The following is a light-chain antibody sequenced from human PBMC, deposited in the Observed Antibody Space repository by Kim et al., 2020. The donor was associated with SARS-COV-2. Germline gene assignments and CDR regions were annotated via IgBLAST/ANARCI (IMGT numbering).Light chain of an antibody. CDR1: QRVSIN. CDR2: AAF. Sequence: SPGERATPPDRARQRVSINLAWYQQKPGQAPRLLIYAAFTRANGIPARFSGSGSGTEFTLTISSLHSEDFAFYYCQQYNDWPPAFTFGGGTKMEI. CDR3: QQYNDWPPAFT. J-gene: IGKJ4*01. V-gene: IGKV3-15*01.